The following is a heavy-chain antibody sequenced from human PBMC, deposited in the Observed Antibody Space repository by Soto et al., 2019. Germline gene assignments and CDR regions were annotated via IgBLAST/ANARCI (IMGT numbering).Heavy chain of an antibody. J-gene: IGHJ4*02. D-gene: IGHD3-22*01. V-gene: IGHV2-5*02. CDR1: GFSLSTTGVG. Sequence: SGPTLVNPTQTLTLTCTFSGFSLSTTGVGVGWIRQPPGKALEWLALIYWDDDKRYSPSLKSRLTITKGTSKNQVVLTMTNMDNVDPATYYCAQRPYDTSSPYYFDYCGQGPLVTVSP. CDR2: IYWDDDK. CDR3: AQRPYDTSSPYYFDY.